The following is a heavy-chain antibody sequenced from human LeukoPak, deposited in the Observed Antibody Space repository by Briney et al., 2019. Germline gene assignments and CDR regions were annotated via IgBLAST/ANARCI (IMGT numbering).Heavy chain of an antibody. CDR3: ARAERTGGDY. Sequence: SETLSLTCSVSGGAVSTYYWSWIQQPPGKGLEWIGYTSYGRSTNYNPPLRSRVTISLDTSKNQFSLKLSSVTAVDTAVYYCARAERTGGDYWGQGILVTVSS. J-gene: IGHJ4*02. CDR2: TSYGRST. D-gene: IGHD3-16*01. CDR1: GGAVSTYY. V-gene: IGHV4-59*02.